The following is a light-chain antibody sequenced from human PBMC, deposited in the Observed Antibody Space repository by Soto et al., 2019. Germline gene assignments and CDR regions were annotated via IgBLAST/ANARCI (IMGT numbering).Light chain of an antibody. CDR3: QSYDSSRSGVV. Sequence: QLVLTQPPSVSGAPGQRVTISCTGSSSNIGAGYDVHWYQQLPGTAPKLLIYGNSNRPSGVPDRFSGSKSGTSASLAITGLQAEDEAHYYCQSYDSSRSGVVFGGGTKLTVL. CDR1: SSNIGAGYD. CDR2: GNS. J-gene: IGLJ2*01. V-gene: IGLV1-40*01.